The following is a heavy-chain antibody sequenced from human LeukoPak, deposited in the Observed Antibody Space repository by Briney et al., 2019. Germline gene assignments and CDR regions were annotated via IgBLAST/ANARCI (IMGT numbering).Heavy chain of an antibody. Sequence: GGSVRLSCAASGFTFSSYSMNWVRQAPGKGLEWVSSISSSSSYIYYADSVKGRFTISRDNAKNSLYLQMNSLRAEDTAVYYCARGPTTAEIDYWGQGTLVTVSS. CDR3: ARGPTTAEIDY. V-gene: IGHV3-21*01. D-gene: IGHD2-21*02. CDR2: ISSSSSYI. CDR1: GFTFSSYS. J-gene: IGHJ4*02.